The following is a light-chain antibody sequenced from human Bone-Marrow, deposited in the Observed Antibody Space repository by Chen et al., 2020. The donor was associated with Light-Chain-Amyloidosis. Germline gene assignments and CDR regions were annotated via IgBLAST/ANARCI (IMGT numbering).Light chain of an antibody. CDR2: DVS. CDR3: CSYAGSYSLYV. CDR1: SSDVGGYDF. V-gene: IGLV2-11*01. Sequence: QAALTQPLSVSGSPGQSVSISCTGSSSDVGGYDFVSWYQKHPVKAPKLMIYDVSKRPSGVPDRFSGSKSGNTASLTISGRQADDEAEYYCCSYAGSYSLYVFGSGTKVTVL. J-gene: IGLJ1*01.